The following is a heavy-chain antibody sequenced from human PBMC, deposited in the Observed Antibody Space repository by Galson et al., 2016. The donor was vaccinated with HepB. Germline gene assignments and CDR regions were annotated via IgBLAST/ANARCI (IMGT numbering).Heavy chain of an antibody. V-gene: IGHV4-31*03. D-gene: IGHD2-2*01. CDR1: GGSITSGGYY. J-gene: IGHJ6*02. CDR2: INYSGYS. CDR3: ARDRCNTPRCYRGTAGYFCGMDV. Sequence: TLSLTCTVSGGSITSGGYYWSWIRQHPGKGLEWIGYINYSGYSYYNPSLKSRLNISVDTSKNLVSLNLRSVTAADTAVYYCARDRCNTPRCYRGTAGYFCGMDVWGQGTTVTVSS.